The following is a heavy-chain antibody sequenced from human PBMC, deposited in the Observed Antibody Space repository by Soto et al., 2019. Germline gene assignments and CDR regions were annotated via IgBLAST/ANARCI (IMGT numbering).Heavy chain of an antibody. CDR3: AHPGGYSVFDAYDS. D-gene: IGHD1-1*01. V-gene: IGHV3-23*01. Sequence: GSLRLSCAASGFTFSTYAMSWVRQAPWKGLEWASAISAVGGSTYYADSVKGRFTISRDNSINTLYLQMNSLRTEDTAVYYCAHPGGYSVFDAYDSWGKGEMVTVSS. CDR2: ISAVGGST. CDR1: GFTFSTYA. J-gene: IGHJ3*02.